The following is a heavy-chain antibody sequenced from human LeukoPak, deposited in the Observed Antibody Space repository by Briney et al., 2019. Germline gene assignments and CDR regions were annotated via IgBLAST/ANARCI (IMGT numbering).Heavy chain of an antibody. V-gene: IGHV1-24*01. D-gene: IGHD6-13*01. CDR3: ARDLLNSSPVDV. CDR1: GYTLTELS. Sequence: ASVKVSCKVSGYTLTELSMHWVRQAPGKGLEWMGGFDPEDGETIYAQKFQGRVTMTEDTSTDTAYMELSSLRSEDTAVYYCARDLLNSSPVDVWGKGTTVTVSS. CDR2: FDPEDGET. J-gene: IGHJ6*04.